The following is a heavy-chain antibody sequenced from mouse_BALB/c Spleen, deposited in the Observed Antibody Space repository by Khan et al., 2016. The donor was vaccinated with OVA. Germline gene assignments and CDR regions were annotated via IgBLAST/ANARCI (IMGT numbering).Heavy chain of an antibody. V-gene: IGHV1S137*01. J-gene: IGHJ2*01. CDR1: GYTFTDYA. D-gene: IGHD2-3*01. CDR3: TRPAYDGYYDY. Sequence: QVQLQQSGPELVRPGVSVKISCKGSGYTFTDYALHWVKQSHAKSLEWIGLISTYSGNTNYKQKFKGKATMTVDKSSSTAYMELAILTSEDSATHYCTRPAYDGYYDYWGQGTTLTVSS. CDR2: ISTYSGNT.